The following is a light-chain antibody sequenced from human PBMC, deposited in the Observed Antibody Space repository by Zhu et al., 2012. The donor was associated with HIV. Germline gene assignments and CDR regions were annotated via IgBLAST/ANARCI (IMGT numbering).Light chain of an antibody. CDR3: QHLTLYPI. CDR2: GAS. V-gene: IGKV1-9*01. J-gene: IGKJ4*01. Sequence: DIQLTQSPSFLSASVGDRVTITCRASQGISNHLAWYHQKPGKAPKLLIYGASILQSGVPSRFSGSGSGTEFTLTISSLQPEDFATYFCQHLTLYPIFGGGPRVEIK. CDR1: QGISNH.